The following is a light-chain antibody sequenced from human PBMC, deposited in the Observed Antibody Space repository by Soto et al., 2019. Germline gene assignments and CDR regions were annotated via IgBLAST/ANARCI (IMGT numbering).Light chain of an antibody. CDR1: SIDVGNYTL. V-gene: IGLV2-23*02. J-gene: IGLJ2*01. CDR3: CSASQRPSAVV. CDR2: EVT. Sequence: QSVLTQPASVSGSPGQSITISCTGTSIDVGNYTLVSWYQHHPGTAPTLMVYEVTKRPSGVSSRFSGSKSGHTASLTISGLLAEEEAEYYCCSASQRPSAVVFGGGTQLAVL.